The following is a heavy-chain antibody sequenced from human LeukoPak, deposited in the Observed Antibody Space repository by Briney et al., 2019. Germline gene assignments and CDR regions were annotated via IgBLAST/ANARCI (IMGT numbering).Heavy chain of an antibody. CDR3: ARDHVDYYDSSGYYPSGFDY. CDR2: ISYDGSNK. D-gene: IGHD3-22*01. J-gene: IGHJ4*02. Sequence: GGSLRLSCAASGFTFSSYAMHWVRQAPGKGLEWVAVISYDGSNKYYADSVKGRFTISRDNSKNTLYLQMNSLRAEDTAVYYCARDHVDYYDSSGYYPSGFDYWGQGTLVTVSS. CDR1: GFTFSSYA. V-gene: IGHV3-30*04.